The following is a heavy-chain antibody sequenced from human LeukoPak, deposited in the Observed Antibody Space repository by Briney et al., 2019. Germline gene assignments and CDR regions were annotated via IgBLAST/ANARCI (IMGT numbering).Heavy chain of an antibody. J-gene: IGHJ4*02. D-gene: IGHD2-2*01. CDR2: IWYDGSNK. CDR1: GFTFSTYG. Sequence: GGSLRLSCAASGFTFSTYGMHWVRQAPGKGLEWVAVIWYDGSNKYYADSVKGRFTISRDNSKNTLYLQMNSLRAEDTAVYYCARASYCSSTSCYRFDYWGQGTLVTVSS. CDR3: ARASYCSSTSCYRFDY. V-gene: IGHV3-33*01.